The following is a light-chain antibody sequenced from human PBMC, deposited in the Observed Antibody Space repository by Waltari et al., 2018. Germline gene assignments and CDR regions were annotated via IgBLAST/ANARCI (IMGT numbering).Light chain of an antibody. V-gene: IGLV2-8*01. CDR3: SSYAGSSIV. Sequence: QSALTRPPSATGSHGQSVTISLTGTSSYVGGYNYVSWYQQHTGKAPKVMIYEVSNRPSGVPDRFSVSKSGNTASLTVSGLQTEDEADYYCSSYAGSSIVFGTGTKVTVL. CDR2: EVS. CDR1: SSYVGGYNY. J-gene: IGLJ1*01.